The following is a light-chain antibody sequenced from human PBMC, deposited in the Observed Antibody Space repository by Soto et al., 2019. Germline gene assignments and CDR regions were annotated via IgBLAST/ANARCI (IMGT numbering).Light chain of an antibody. V-gene: IGLV2-14*01. Sequence: QSALTEPASVSGSPGQSITISCTGTSSDVGGYNYVSWYQRHPGRAPKLLIYEVSDRPSGVSNRFSGSKSGNTASLTISGLQPEDEADYFCSSYTSSNTLVLFGGGTQLTVL. CDR3: SSYTSSNTLVL. CDR1: SSDVGGYNY. J-gene: IGLJ2*01. CDR2: EVS.